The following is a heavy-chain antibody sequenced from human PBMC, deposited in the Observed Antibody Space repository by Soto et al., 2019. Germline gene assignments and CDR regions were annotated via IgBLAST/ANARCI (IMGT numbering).Heavy chain of an antibody. CDR1: GVTFGSYW. Sequence: SLRLSCAASGVTFGSYWMHWVRRAPGKGLVWVSRINSDGSSTSYADSVKGRFTISRDNAKNTLYLQMNSLRAEDTAVYYCARCLYYDILTGYYNVNDLDYWGQGTLVTVSS. D-gene: IGHD3-9*01. J-gene: IGHJ4*02. CDR2: INSDGSST. V-gene: IGHV3-74*01. CDR3: ARCLYYDILTGYYNVNDLDY.